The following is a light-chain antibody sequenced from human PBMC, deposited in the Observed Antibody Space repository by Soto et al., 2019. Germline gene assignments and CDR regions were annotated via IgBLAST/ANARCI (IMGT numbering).Light chain of an antibody. CDR3: QQYGSSPQT. Sequence: EIVLTQSPGTLSLSPGERATLSCRASQSVSSSYLAWYQQKPGQAPRLLIYGASSWATGIPDRFSGSGSGTDFTLTISRLEPEDFAVYYCQQYGSSPQTFGQGTKVEI. CDR1: QSVSSSY. J-gene: IGKJ1*01. CDR2: GAS. V-gene: IGKV3-20*01.